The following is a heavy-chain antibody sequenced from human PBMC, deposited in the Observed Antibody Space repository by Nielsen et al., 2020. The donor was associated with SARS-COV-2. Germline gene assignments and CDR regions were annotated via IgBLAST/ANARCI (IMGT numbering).Heavy chain of an antibody. CDR2: INPNSGGT. CDR3: ARVLHRYSSSSFGY. CDR1: GYTFTGYY. Sequence: ASVQVSCKASGYTFTGYYMHWVRQAPGQGLEWMGWINPNSGGTNYAQKFQGWVTMTRDTSISTAYMELSRLRSDDTAVYYCARVLHRYSSSSFGYWGQGTLVTVAS. D-gene: IGHD6-6*01. V-gene: IGHV1-2*04. J-gene: IGHJ4*02.